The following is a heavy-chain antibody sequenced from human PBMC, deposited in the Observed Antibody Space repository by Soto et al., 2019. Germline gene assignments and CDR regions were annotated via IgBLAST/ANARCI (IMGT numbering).Heavy chain of an antibody. D-gene: IGHD1-26*01. CDR1: GFTFSSYA. J-gene: IGHJ4*02. V-gene: IGHV3-23*01. CDR2: ISGSGGST. CDR3: ARRGSGSYYDY. Sequence: EVQLLESGGGLVQPGGSLRLSCAASGFTFSSYAMRWVRQAPGKGLEWVSAISGSGGSTYYADSVKGRFTISRDNSKNPLYLQMNSVRAEDTAVYYCARRGSGSYYDYWGQGTLVTVSS.